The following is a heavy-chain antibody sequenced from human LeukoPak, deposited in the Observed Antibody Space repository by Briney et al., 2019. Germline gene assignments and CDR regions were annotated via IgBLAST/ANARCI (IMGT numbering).Heavy chain of an antibody. CDR3: ARDSGSGTYY. Sequence: SETLSLTCTGSGGSISSTSYYCGWIRQPPGKGLEWIGITYYSGSTSGSTYYNPSLKSRVSTSVDTSKNQFSLKLTSVTAADTAVYYCARDSGSGTYYWGQGTLVTVSS. V-gene: IGHV4-39*07. CDR1: GGSISSTSYY. CDR2: TYYSGSTSGST. J-gene: IGHJ4*02. D-gene: IGHD6-19*01.